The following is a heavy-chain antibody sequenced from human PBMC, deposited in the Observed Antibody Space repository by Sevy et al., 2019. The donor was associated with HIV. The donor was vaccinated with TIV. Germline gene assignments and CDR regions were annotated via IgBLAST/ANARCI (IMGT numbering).Heavy chain of an antibody. D-gene: IGHD6-19*01. CDR2: IIPILGTG. Sequence: ASVKVSCKASGGTFSSYGISWVRQAPGQGLEWMGGIIPILGTGNYAQKFQGRVTITADESTKTAYMELSSLRSEDTAVYYCARGGGNGWYYFDYWAQATLVTVSS. CDR1: GGTFSSYG. V-gene: IGHV1-69*13. J-gene: IGHJ4*02. CDR3: ARGGGNGWYYFDY.